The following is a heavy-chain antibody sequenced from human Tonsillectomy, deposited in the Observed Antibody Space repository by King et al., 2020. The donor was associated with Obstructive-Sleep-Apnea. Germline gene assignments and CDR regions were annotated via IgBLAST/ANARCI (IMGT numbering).Heavy chain of an antibody. CDR2: ISWDGGST. CDR3: AKDKRIFYGSGSYYDY. D-gene: IGHD3-10*01. Sequence: VKLVESGGVVVQPGGSLRLSCAASGFTFDDYTMHWVRQAPGKGLEWVSLISWDGGSTYYADSVKGRFTISRDNSKNSLYLQMNSLRTEDTALYYCAKDKRIFYGSGSYYDYWGQGTLVTVSS. CDR1: GFTFDDYT. V-gene: IGHV3-43*01. J-gene: IGHJ4*02.